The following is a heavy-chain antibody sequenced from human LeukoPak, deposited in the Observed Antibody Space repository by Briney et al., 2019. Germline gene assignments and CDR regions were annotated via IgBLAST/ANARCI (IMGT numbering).Heavy chain of an antibody. D-gene: IGHD3-22*01. CDR2: ISGSGGST. V-gene: IGHV3-23*01. CDR3: APTTYYYDSSGYYFDY. CDR1: GFTFSSYA. Sequence: SGGSLRLSCAASGFTFSSYAMSWVRQAPGKGLEWVSAISGSGGSTYYADSVKGRFTISRDNSKNTLYLQMNSLRAEDAAVYYCAPTTYYYDSSGYYFDYWGQGTLVTVSS. J-gene: IGHJ4*02.